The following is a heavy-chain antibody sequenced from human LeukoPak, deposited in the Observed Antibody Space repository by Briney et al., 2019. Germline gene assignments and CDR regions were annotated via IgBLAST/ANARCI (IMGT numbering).Heavy chain of an antibody. CDR2: IYHSGST. D-gene: IGHD6-19*01. Sequence: PSETLSLTCAVSGGSISSSNWWSWVRQPPGKGLEWIGEIYHSGSTNYNPSLKSRVTISVDKSKNQFSLKLSSVTAADTAVYYCARVAHSSGWSSFDYWGQGTLVTVSS. J-gene: IGHJ4*02. V-gene: IGHV4-4*02. CDR3: ARVAHSSGWSSFDY. CDR1: GGSISSSNW.